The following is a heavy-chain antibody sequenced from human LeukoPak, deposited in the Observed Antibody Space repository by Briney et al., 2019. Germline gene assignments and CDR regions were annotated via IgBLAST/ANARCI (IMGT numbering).Heavy chain of an antibody. CDR1: GGTFSSYA. J-gene: IGHJ3*02. CDR3: ARDCSSTNCYNAFDI. D-gene: IGHD2-2*02. Sequence: SVKVSCKASGGTFSSYAISWVRQAPGQGLEWMGRIIPIFGTANYAQKFQGRVTITTDESTSTAYMELSSLRSEDTAVYYCARDCSSTNCYNAFDIWGQGTLVTVSS. CDR2: IIPIFGTA. V-gene: IGHV1-69*05.